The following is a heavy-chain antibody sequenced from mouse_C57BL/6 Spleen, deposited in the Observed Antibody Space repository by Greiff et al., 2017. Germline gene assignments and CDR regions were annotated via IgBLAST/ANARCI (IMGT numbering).Heavy chain of an antibody. D-gene: IGHD4-1*02. J-gene: IGHJ1*03. Sequence: ESGPGLVKPSQSLSLTCSVTGYSITSGYYWNWIRQFPGNKLEWMGYISYDGSNNYNPSLKNRISITRDTSKNQFFLKLNSVTTEDTATYYCARGSNWDRDWYFDVWGTGTTVTVSS. V-gene: IGHV3-6*01. CDR2: ISYDGSN. CDR3: ARGSNWDRDWYFDV. CDR1: GYSITSGYY.